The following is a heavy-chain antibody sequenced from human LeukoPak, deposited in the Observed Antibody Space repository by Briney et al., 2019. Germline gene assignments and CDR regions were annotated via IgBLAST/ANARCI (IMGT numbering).Heavy chain of an antibody. Sequence: PSETLSLTCTVSGGSISSYYWSWIRQPPGKGLEWIGEINHSGSTNYNPSLKSQVTISVDTSKNQFSLKLSSVTAADTAVYYCARLYGDYVAPYYFDYWGQGTLVTVSS. CDR1: GGSISSYY. J-gene: IGHJ4*02. CDR3: ARLYGDYVAPYYFDY. D-gene: IGHD4-17*01. V-gene: IGHV4-34*01. CDR2: INHSGST.